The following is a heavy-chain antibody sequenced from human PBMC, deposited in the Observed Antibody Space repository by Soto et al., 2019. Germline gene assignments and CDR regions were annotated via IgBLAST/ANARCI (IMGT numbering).Heavy chain of an antibody. V-gene: IGHV3-23*01. CDR1: GFTFSNYA. CDR2: ISGGGGTT. D-gene: IGHD2-21*01. Sequence: GGSLRLSCAAYGFTFSNYAMTWVRQAPGKGLEWVSGISGGGGTTSYADSVKGRFAISRDNSKNTLYLQINSLRADDTAIYYCAKQGSFHYYYYMDVWGKGTTVTVSS. CDR3: AKQGSFHYYYYMDV. J-gene: IGHJ6*03.